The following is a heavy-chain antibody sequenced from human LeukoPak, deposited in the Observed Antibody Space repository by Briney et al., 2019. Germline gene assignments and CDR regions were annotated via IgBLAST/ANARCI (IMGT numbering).Heavy chain of an antibody. Sequence: GGSLRLSCAASGFTFSSYWMSWVRQAPGKGLEWVANIKQDGSEKYYVDSVKGRFTISRDNAKNSLYLQMNSLRAEDTAVCYCAGGNTYYDFWSGYSDNWFDPWGQGTLVTVSS. CDR3: AGGNTYYDFWSGYSDNWFDP. CDR2: IKQDGSEK. CDR1: GFTFSSYW. J-gene: IGHJ5*02. D-gene: IGHD3-3*01. V-gene: IGHV3-7*01.